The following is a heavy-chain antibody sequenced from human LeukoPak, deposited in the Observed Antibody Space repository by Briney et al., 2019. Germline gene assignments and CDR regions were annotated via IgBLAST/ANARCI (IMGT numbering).Heavy chain of an antibody. CDR2: ISWNSGSI. V-gene: IGHV3-9*01. D-gene: IGHD4-17*01. Sequence: GGSLRLSCAASGFTFDDYAMHWVRQAPGKGLEWVSGISWNSGSIGYADSVKGRFTISRDNAKNSLYLQMNSLRAEDTALYYCAKVAFDYGAPNAFDIWGQGTMVTVPS. CDR3: AKVAFDYGAPNAFDI. CDR1: GFTFDDYA. J-gene: IGHJ3*02.